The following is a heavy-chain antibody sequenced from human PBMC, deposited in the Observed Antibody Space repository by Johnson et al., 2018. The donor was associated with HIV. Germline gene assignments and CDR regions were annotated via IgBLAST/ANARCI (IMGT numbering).Heavy chain of an antibody. D-gene: IGHD1-26*01. CDR1: GFTFSNYG. Sequence: QVQLVESGGGVVQPGRSLRLSCAASGFTFSNYGMHWVRQAPGKGLEWVAVIRYDGSNKYYADSVKGRFTISRDNSKNTLYLQINSLRAEDTAVYYCAKLVGASDAFDIWGQGTLVTVSS. CDR2: IRYDGSNK. CDR3: AKLVGASDAFDI. V-gene: IGHV3-33*08. J-gene: IGHJ3*02.